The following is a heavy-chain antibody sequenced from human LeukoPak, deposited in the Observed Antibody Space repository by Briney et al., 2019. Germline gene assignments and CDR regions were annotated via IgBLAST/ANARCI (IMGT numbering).Heavy chain of an antibody. V-gene: IGHV3-20*04. CDR2: INWNGGST. CDR3: ARDEEDVEVAAAGTDNNWFDP. CDR1: GFTFDDYG. D-gene: IGHD6-13*01. Sequence: GGSLRLSCAASGFTFDDYGMSWVRQAPGKGLEWVSGINWNGGSTGYADSVKGRFTISRDNAKNSLYLQMNSLRAEDTAVYYCARDEEDVEVAAAGTDNNWFDPWGQGTLVTVSS. J-gene: IGHJ5*02.